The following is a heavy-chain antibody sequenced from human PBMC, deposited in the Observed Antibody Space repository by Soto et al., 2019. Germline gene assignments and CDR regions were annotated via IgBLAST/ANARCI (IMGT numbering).Heavy chain of an antibody. Sequence: GGSLRLSCAASGFTFRRYAMSWVRQAPGKGLEWVSTISGSGDTTYYKDSVKGRFTISRDNSKNTLYLQMNSLRAEDTAVYFCASFPIYDYGYDDDYWGQGTLVTVSS. CDR1: GFTFRRYA. D-gene: IGHD4-17*01. CDR2: ISGSGDTT. J-gene: IGHJ4*02. CDR3: ASFPIYDYGYDDDY. V-gene: IGHV3-23*01.